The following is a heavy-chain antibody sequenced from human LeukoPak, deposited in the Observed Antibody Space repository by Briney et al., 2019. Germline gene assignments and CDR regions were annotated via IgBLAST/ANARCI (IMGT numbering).Heavy chain of an antibody. J-gene: IGHJ5*02. CDR3: AREGYCSGGSCLHRTNWFDP. CDR2: IYYSGST. CDR1: GGSISSYY. Sequence: SETLSLTCTVSGGSISSYYWSWIRQPPGKGLEWIGYIYYSGSTNYNPSLKSRVTISVDTSKNQFSLKLSSVTAADTAVYYCAREGYCSGGSCLHRTNWFDPWGQGTLVTVSS. D-gene: IGHD2-15*01. V-gene: IGHV4-59*01.